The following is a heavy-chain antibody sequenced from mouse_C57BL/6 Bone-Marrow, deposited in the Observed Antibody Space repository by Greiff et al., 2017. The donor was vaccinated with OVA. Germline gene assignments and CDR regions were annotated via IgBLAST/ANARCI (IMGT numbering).Heavy chain of an antibody. CDR3: TREDDYDWYFDV. Sequence: QVQLQQSGPELVKPGASVKISCKASGYAFSTSWMNWVNQRPGKGLEWIGRIYPGDGDTNYNGKFKGKATLTADKSSSTAYMQLSSRTSEDSAVYFCTREDDYDWYFDVWGTGTTVTGSS. J-gene: IGHJ1*03. CDR1: GYAFSTSW. CDR2: IYPGDGDT. V-gene: IGHV1-82*01. D-gene: IGHD2-4*01.